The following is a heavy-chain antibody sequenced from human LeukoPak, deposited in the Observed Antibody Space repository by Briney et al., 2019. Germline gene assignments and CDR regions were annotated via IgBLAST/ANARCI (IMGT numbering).Heavy chain of an antibody. CDR3: ARGRGPYGWFDP. J-gene: IGHJ5*02. CDR2: IQSGGAT. V-gene: IGHV3-53*01. D-gene: IGHD3-10*01. CDR1: GFTVSSSF. Sequence: PGGSLRLSCAASGFTVSSSFMYWVRQAPGKGLEWVSVIQSGGATNYADSMKGRFTISRDNAKNTVYLQMNSLRAEDTAVYYCARGRGPYGWFDPWGQGTLVTVSS.